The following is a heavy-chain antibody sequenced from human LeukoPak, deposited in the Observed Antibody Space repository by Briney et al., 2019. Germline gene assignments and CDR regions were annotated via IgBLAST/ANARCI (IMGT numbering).Heavy chain of an antibody. J-gene: IGHJ4*02. CDR3: ARLPLPGYCSSTSCPGDY. CDR2: LYYSGST. CDR1: GGSISSSSYY. V-gene: IGHV4-39*01. D-gene: IGHD2-2*01. Sequence: SETLSLTCTVSGGSISSSSYYWGWIRQPPGKGLEWIGSLYYSGSTYYNPSLKSRVTISVDTSKNQFSLKLSSVTAADTAVYYCARLPLPGYCSSTSCPGDYWGQGTLVTVSS.